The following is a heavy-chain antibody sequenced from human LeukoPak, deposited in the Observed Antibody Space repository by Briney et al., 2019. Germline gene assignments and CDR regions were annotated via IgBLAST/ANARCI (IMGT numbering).Heavy chain of an antibody. CDR2: IIPIFGTA. V-gene: IGHV1-69*13. D-gene: IGHD3-3*01. CDR3: AGDLRPYYDFCCSYYYYCGMDV. J-gene: IGHJ6*02. CDR1: GGTFSGYA. Sequence: SVKVSCKASGGTFSGYAISWVRQAPGQGLEWMGGIIPIFGTANYAQKFQGRVTITADESTSTAYMELSSLRSEDTAVYYCAGDLRPYYDFCCSYYYYCGMDVWGQGTTVTVSS.